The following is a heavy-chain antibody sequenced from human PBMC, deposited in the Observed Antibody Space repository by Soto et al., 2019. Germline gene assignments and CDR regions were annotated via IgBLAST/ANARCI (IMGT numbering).Heavy chain of an antibody. CDR3: ARDFATDYYDSSGYLSPRDLYGMDV. D-gene: IGHD3-22*01. CDR2: ISSSSSTI. CDR1: GLTFISSS. V-gene: IGHV3-48*02. Sequence: GGSLRLSCSASGLTFISSSMNWVRQGPGKGLEWVSYISSSSSTIYYADSVKGRFTISRDNAKNSLYLQMNSLRDEDTAVYYCARDFATDYYDSSGYLSPRDLYGMDVWGQGTTVTVSS. J-gene: IGHJ6*02.